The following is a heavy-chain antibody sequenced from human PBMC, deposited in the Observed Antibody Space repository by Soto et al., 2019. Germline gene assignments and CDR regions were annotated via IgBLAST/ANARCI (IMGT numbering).Heavy chain of an antibody. CDR1: GYTFTHYY. CDR2: INPNGGIT. CDR3: ATSVNSAMAFDY. D-gene: IGHD5-18*01. J-gene: IGHJ4*02. V-gene: IGHV1-46*01. Sequence: QVQLVQSGAEVKKPGASVRVSCKASGYTFTHYYIHWVRQAPGQGPEWMGIINPNGGITTYAQKFQAGFSMTRDTSTSTVYLELSSLRSEDSAVYYCATSVNSAMAFDYWGQGTLVTVSS.